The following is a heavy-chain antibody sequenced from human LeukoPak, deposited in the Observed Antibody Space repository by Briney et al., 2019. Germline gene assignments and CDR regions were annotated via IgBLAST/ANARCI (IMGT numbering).Heavy chain of an antibody. CDR3: ARVSVSSYSHHP. CDR2: IYYSGST. D-gene: IGHD2-15*01. V-gene: IGHV4-31*03. J-gene: IGHJ5*02. CDR1: GGSISSGGYY. Sequence: SETLSHTCNVSGGSISSGGYYSSWIRQHPGKGMEWIGYIYYSGSTYYNPSLKSRVTISVDTSKDQFSLKLSSVTAADTAVYYSARVSVSSYSHHPWGQGTLVTVSS.